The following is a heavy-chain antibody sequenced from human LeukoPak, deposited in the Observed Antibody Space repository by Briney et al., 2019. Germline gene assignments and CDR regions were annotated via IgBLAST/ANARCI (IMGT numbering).Heavy chain of an antibody. V-gene: IGHV4-4*02. CDR1: GGSISSSNY. CDR3: ARSGHCSSTSCYAKKIYYYYYMDV. Sequence: SGTLSLTCAVSGGSISSSNYWSWIRQPPGKGLEWIGEINHSGSTNYNPSLKSRVTISVDTSKNRFSLKLSSVTAADTAVYYCARSGHCSSTSCYAKKIYYYYYMDVWGKGTTVTVSS. J-gene: IGHJ6*03. D-gene: IGHD2-2*01. CDR2: INHSGST.